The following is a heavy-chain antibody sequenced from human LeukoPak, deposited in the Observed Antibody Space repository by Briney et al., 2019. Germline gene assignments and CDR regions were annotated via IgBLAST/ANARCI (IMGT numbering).Heavy chain of an antibody. CDR3: AIYGDYKGAY. D-gene: IGHD4-17*01. Sequence: SETLSLTCTVSGDSFSNYVWTWIRQPPGMGLEWIAYVNDSGHTDYNPSLKSRATISLDRSKNQFSLKLSSVTAADTAVYYCAIYGDYKGAYWGQGALVTVSS. CDR2: VNDSGHT. CDR1: GDSFSNYV. J-gene: IGHJ4*02. V-gene: IGHV4-59*01.